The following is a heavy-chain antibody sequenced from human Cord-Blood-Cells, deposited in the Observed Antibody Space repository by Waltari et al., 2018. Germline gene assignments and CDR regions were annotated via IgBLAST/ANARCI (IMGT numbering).Heavy chain of an antibody. D-gene: IGHD2-21*01. V-gene: IGHV3-7*05. J-gene: IGHJ4*02. CDR3: ARERDSLDYFDY. CDR1: GFTSSSYW. Sequence: EVQLVESGGGLVQPGGSLRLSCAASGFTSSSYWMSWARQAPGKGLEWVANIKQDGSEKYYVDSVKGRFTISRDNAKNSLYLQMNSLRAEDTAVYYCARERDSLDYFDYWGQGTLVTVSS. CDR2: IKQDGSEK.